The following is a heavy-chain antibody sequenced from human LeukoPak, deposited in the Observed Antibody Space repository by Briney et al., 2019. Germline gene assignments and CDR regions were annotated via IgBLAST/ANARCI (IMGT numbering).Heavy chain of an antibody. V-gene: IGHV3-21*01. J-gene: IGHJ3*02. CDR3: ARDVGDYAPGGSAFDI. CDR2: ISSSSSYI. D-gene: IGHD4-17*01. Sequence: GGSLRLSCAASGFTFSSYSMNWVRQAPGKGLEWVSSISSSSSYIYYADSVKGRFTISRDNAKNSLYLQMNSLRAEDTAVYYCARDVGDYAPGGSAFDIWGQGTMVTVSS. CDR1: GFTFSSYS.